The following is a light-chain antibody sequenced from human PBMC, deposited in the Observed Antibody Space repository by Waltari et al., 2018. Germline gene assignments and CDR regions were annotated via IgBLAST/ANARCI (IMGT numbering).Light chain of an antibody. CDR3: QQFYSTPLT. V-gene: IGKV4-1*01. CDR2: WAS. CDR1: QSIFYSSTNKNY. Sequence: DIVMTQSPDSLAVSLGERATINCKSSQSIFYSSTNKNYLAWYQQKPGQPPKPLIYWASTRESVVPDRFSGTGSGTDFTLTISSLQAGDVAVYYCQQFYSTPLTFGGGTKVEIK. J-gene: IGKJ4*01.